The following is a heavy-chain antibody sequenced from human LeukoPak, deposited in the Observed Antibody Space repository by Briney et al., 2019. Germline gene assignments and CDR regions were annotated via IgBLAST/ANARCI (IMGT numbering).Heavy chain of an antibody. Sequence: SETLSHTCAVYGGSFSGYYWSWIRQPPGKGLEWIGEINHSGSTNYNPSLKSRVTISVDTSKNQFSLKLSSVTAADTAVYYCARGRMRTIFPNWGQGTLVTVSS. J-gene: IGHJ4*02. V-gene: IGHV4-34*01. CDR2: INHSGST. D-gene: IGHD3-9*01. CDR1: GGSFSGYY. CDR3: ARGRMRTIFPN.